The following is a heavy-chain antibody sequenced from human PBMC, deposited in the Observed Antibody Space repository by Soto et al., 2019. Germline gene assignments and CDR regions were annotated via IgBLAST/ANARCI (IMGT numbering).Heavy chain of an antibody. CDR3: AKNQGVELVPLATVDWFDP. D-gene: IGHD1-26*01. Sequence: GGSLRLSCAASGFIFENFGMSWVRQAPGKGLEWIFSISGSGFKKYYADSVKGRFTISRDNSKSTVYLELNNLSAEDTAVYHCAKNQGVELVPLATVDWFDPWGQGSVVTVS. CDR1: GFIFENFG. V-gene: IGHV3-23*01. J-gene: IGHJ5*02. CDR2: ISGSGFKK.